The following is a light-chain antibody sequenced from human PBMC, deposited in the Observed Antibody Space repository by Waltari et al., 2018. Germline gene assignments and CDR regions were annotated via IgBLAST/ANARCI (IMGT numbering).Light chain of an antibody. V-gene: IGLV1-51*01. CDR2: DNT. CDR3: GTWDTSLSAYWV. Sequence: QSVLTQPPSVSAAPGQNVTISCSGRSSNLGNNYLSWFQQFPGTAPKFLIDDNTKRPSGIPDRFSGSKSGTSATLGITGLQTGDEADDYCGTWDTSLSAYWVFGGGTKLTVL. CDR1: SSNLGNNY. J-gene: IGLJ3*02.